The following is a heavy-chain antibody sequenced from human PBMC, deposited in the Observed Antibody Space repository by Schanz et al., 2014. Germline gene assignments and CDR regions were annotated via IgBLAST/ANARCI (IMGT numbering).Heavy chain of an antibody. Sequence: EVQLAESGGGLVQPGGSLRLSCAASGFTFSGFWMTWVRQAPGKGLEWVANIKKDGSEKYYVDSVKGRFTISRDNAKNSLFLQMNSLRPEDTAVYYCARPALWFGDNCFDPCGQGTLVTVSS. CDR3: ARPALWFGDNCFDP. D-gene: IGHD3-10*01. CDR2: IKKDGSEK. V-gene: IGHV3-7*01. J-gene: IGHJ5*02. CDR1: GFTFSGFW.